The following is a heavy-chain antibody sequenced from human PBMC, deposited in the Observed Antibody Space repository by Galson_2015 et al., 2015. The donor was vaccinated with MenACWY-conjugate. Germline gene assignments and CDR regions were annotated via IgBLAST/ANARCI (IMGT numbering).Heavy chain of an antibody. Sequence: SLRLSCAASGFTFNNYWMHWVRHPPGKGLEWISYIKADGSFSNYADSVKGRFTISTDNAKNMVYLQMDGLGDEDTAVYFCARDNNWSFDSWGRGALVTVSS. CDR2: IKADGSFS. CDR1: GFTFNNYW. V-gene: IGHV3-74*01. CDR3: ARDNNWSFDS. J-gene: IGHJ4*02. D-gene: IGHD1-1*01.